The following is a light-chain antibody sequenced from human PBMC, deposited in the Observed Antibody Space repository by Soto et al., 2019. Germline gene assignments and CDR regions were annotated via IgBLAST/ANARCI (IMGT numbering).Light chain of an antibody. CDR2: GNK. CDR3: HSYDRSLSGSV. CDR1: SSNIGAGYD. V-gene: IGLV1-40*01. Sequence: QSVLTQPPSVSGAPGQRVTISCSGGSSNIGAGYDVHWYQQLPETAPKLLIYGNKIRPSGVPDRFSGSKSGTSASLAITGLQAEDEADYYCHSYDRSLSGSVFGGGTQLTVL. J-gene: IGLJ3*02.